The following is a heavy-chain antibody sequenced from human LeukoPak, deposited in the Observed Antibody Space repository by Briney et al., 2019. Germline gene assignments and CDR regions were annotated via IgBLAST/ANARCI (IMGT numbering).Heavy chain of an antibody. V-gene: IGHV4-4*07. Sequence: SETLSLTCTVSGGSISSYYWSWIRQPAGKGLEWIGRIYTSGSTNYNPSLKSRVTMSVDTSKNQFSLKLSSVTAADTAVYYCARSNDYGDSGEDAFDIWGQGTMVTVSS. J-gene: IGHJ3*02. CDR1: GGSISSYY. D-gene: IGHD4-17*01. CDR2: IYTSGST. CDR3: ARSNDYGDSGEDAFDI.